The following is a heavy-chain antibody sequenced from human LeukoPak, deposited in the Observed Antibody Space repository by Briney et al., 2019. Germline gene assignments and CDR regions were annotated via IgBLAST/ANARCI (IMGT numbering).Heavy chain of an antibody. D-gene: IGHD3-10*01. J-gene: IGHJ5*02. CDR2: ISGSGGST. V-gene: IGHV3-23*01. CDR3: AKKVEFRGYYGSGSYTNWFDP. CDR1: GFTFSSYA. Sequence: PGGSLRLSCAASGFTFSSYAMSWVRQAPGKGLEWVSAISGSGGSTYYADSVKGRFTISRDNSKNTLYLQMNSLRAEDTAVYYCAKKVEFRGYYGSGSYTNWFDPWGQGTLVTVSS.